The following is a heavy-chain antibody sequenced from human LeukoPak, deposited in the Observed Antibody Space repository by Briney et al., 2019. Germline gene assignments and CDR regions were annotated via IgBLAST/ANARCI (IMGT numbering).Heavy chain of an antibody. D-gene: IGHD3-10*01. CDR3: ARARGVKRTNWFDP. J-gene: IGHJ5*02. V-gene: IGHV1-69*13. CDR2: IIPIFGTA. Sequence: ASVKVSCKAPGYTFTGYYMHWVRQAPGQGLEWMGGIIPIFGTANYAQKFQGRVTITADESTSTAYMELSSLRSEDTAVYYCARARGVKRTNWFDPWGQGTLVTVSS. CDR1: GYTFTGYY.